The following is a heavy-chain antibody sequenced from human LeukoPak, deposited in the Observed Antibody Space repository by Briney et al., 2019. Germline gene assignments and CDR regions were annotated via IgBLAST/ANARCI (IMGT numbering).Heavy chain of an antibody. J-gene: IGHJ6*02. CDR3: ARDVALTYGMDV. D-gene: IGHD2-15*01. CDR2: INAGNGNT. Sequence: GASVKVSCKASGYTFTSFAIHWVRQAPGQRLEWMGWINAGNGNTKYSQKFQGRVTITRDTSASTAYMELSSLRSEDTAVYYCARDVALTYGMDVWGQGTTVTVSS. CDR1: GYTFTSFA. V-gene: IGHV1-3*01.